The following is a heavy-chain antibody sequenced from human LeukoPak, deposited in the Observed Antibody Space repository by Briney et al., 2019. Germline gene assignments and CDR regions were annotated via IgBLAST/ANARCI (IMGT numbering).Heavy chain of an antibody. Sequence: PGGSLRLSCAASGFTFSSYSMNGVRQAPGRGLEGVSSIGTSSSYIYNTDSVKGRFTISRDNAKNSLYLQMNSLRAEDTAVYYCARNVPAAGTDWYFDLWGRGTLVTVSS. CDR2: IGTSSSYI. CDR3: ARNVPAAGTDWYFDL. D-gene: IGHD6-13*01. CDR1: GFTFSSYS. J-gene: IGHJ2*01. V-gene: IGHV3-21*01.